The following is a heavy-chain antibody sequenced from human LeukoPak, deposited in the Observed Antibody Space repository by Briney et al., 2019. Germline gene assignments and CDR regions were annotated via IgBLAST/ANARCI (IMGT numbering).Heavy chain of an antibody. D-gene: IGHD1-26*01. Sequence: GGSLRLSCAASGLALSSYSMNWVRQAPGKGLEWLAYITRSGSARYYADAVKGRFTISRDNAKNSLFLQMNSLRAEDTAVYYCATQWELHPTFWGQGTLVTVSS. J-gene: IGHJ4*02. CDR2: ITRSGSAR. CDR1: GLALSSYS. V-gene: IGHV3-48*01. CDR3: ATQWELHPTF.